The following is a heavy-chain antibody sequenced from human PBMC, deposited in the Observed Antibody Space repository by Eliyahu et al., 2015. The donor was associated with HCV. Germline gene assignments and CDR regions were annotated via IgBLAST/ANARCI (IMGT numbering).Heavy chain of an antibody. V-gene: IGHV4-59*01. CDR3: ARSFFGLGRWFDP. D-gene: IGHD7-27*01. CDR2: IYYSGST. J-gene: IGHJ5*02. CDR1: XGSISSYY. Sequence: QVQLQESGPGLVKPSETLSLTCXVSXGSISSYYWSWIRQPPGKGLEWIGYIYYSGSTNYNPSLKSRVTISVDTSKNQFSLKLSSVTAADTAVYYCARSFFGLGRWFDPWGQGTLVTVSS.